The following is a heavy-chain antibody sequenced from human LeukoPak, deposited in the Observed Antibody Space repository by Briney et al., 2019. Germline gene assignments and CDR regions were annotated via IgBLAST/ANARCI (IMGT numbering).Heavy chain of an antibody. V-gene: IGHV3-74*01. D-gene: IGHD1-26*01. CDR2: INGDGSTT. CDR1: GFTFSSYW. CDR3: ARDGFGGSYSF. J-gene: IGHJ4*02. Sequence: GGSLRLSCAASGFTFSSYWMHWVRQAPGKGLVWVSRINGDGSTTSYADSVKGRFTISRDNAKNTLYLQMNSLRAEDTAVYYCARDGFGGSYSFWGQGTLVTVSS.